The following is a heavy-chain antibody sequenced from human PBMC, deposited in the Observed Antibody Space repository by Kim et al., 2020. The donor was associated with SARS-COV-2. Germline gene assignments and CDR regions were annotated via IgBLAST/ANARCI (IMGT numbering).Heavy chain of an antibody. D-gene: IGHD5-12*01. CDR2: IKQDGSEK. V-gene: IGHV3-7*01. CDR3: ARDGGVDIVATDLTDH. CDR1: GFTFSSYW. J-gene: IGHJ5*02. Sequence: GGSLRLSCAASGFTFSSYWMSWVRQAPGKGLEWVANIKQDGSEKYYVDSVKGRFTISRDNAKNSLYLQMNSLRAEDTAVYYCARDGGVDIVATDLTDHWGQGTLVTVSS.